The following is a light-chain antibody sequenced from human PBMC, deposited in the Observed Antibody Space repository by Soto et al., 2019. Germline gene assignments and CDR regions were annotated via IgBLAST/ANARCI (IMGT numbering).Light chain of an antibody. Sequence: DIVMTQSPDSLAVSLGERATIKCKSSQSLLHRSNYKNYLTWYQQKPGQPPKLLIYWASARESGVPDRFSGSGSGTDFTLTISSLQAEDVAIYYCQQSFSTPTFGQGTRLDIK. V-gene: IGKV4-1*01. CDR3: QQSFSTPT. CDR1: QSLLHRSNYKNY. CDR2: WAS. J-gene: IGKJ5*01.